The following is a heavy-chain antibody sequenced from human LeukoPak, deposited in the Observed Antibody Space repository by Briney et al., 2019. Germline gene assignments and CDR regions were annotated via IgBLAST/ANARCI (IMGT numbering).Heavy chain of an antibody. J-gene: IGHJ4*02. Sequence: GGSLRLSCAASGFTFSSYAMSWVRQAPGKGLEWVSAISGSGITTNYADSVKGRFSISRDNAKNTLYLQMNSLRVEDTAVYYCARGRPHGNDYWGQGTLVTVSS. CDR2: ISGSGITT. V-gene: IGHV3-23*01. CDR3: ARGRPHGNDY. D-gene: IGHD4-23*01. CDR1: GFTFSSYA.